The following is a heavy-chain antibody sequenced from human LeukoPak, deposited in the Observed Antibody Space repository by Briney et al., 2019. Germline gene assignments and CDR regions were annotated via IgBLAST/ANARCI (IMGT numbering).Heavy chain of an antibody. D-gene: IGHD3-9*01. V-gene: IGHV3-53*01. CDR2: IYSDGNT. Sequence: GGSLRLSCAASGFTVSSNYMSWVRQAPGKGLEWVSVIYSDGNTYYSDSVKGRFTISRDNSKNMLYLQMNSLRAEDTAVYYCAREATFEGLVDYWGQGTLVTVPS. J-gene: IGHJ4*02. CDR1: GFTVSSNY. CDR3: AREATFEGLVDY.